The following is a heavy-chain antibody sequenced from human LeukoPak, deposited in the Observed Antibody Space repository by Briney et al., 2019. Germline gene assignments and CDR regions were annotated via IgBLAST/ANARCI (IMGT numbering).Heavy chain of an antibody. CDR2: IKHDGSEK. J-gene: IGHJ4*02. CDR3: AAPGVPAATYYFDY. Sequence: GGSLRLSCAASGFAFDIYWMTWVRQAPEKGLEWVANIKHDGSEKNCMGSVKGRFTISRDNAKNSLYLQMNSLRAEDTAVYYCAAPGVPAATYYFDYWGQGTLVTVSS. D-gene: IGHD2-2*01. CDR1: GFAFDIYW. V-gene: IGHV3-7*01.